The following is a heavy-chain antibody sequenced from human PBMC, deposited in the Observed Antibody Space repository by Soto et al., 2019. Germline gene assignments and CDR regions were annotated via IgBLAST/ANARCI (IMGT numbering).Heavy chain of an antibody. CDR2: INPNSGGT. Sequence: ASVKVSCKASGYTFTGYYMHWVRQAPGQGLEWMGWINPNSGGTNYAQKFQGWVTMTRDTSISTAYMELSRLRSDDTAVYYCARDLPHYYDTEYYVMDVWGQGTTVTVSS. V-gene: IGHV1-2*04. J-gene: IGHJ6*02. CDR3: ARDLPHYYDTEYYVMDV. D-gene: IGHD3-22*01. CDR1: GYTFTGYY.